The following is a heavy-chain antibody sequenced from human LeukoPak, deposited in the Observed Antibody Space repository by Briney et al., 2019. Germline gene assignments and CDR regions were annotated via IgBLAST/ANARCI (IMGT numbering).Heavy chain of an antibody. CDR2: IRFDGSTK. J-gene: IGHJ4*02. Sequence: PGGSLRLSCVASGITFRSSSMHWVRQAPGKGLEWLAFIRFDGSTKYYADSVKGRFTVSRDNSKSTLYLQMISLRAEDTAVYYCAQPDFWGQGTLVTVSS. V-gene: IGHV3-30*02. CDR3: AQPDF. CDR1: GITFRSSS.